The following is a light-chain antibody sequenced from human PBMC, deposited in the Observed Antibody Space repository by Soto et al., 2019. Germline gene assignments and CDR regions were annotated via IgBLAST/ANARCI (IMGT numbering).Light chain of an antibody. CDR1: QSVSSY. CDR2: GAS. V-gene: IGKV3D-15*01. Sequence: EKVMTQSPATLSVSPGERAALSCRASQSVSSYLAWYQQKPGQAPRLLIYGASSRATGIPVRFRGSGSGTEFTLTISSLQSEDSAVYYCHQYNNWLALTFGGGTNVDI. CDR3: HQYNNWLALT. J-gene: IGKJ4*01.